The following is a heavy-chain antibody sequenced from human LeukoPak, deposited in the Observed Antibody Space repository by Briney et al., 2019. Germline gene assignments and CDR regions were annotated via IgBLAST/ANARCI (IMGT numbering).Heavy chain of an antibody. V-gene: IGHV3-7*04. D-gene: IGHD6-13*01. CDR2: IKQDGSEK. Sequence: GGSLRLSCAASGFIFSSYEMNWVRQAPGKGLEWVANIKQDGSEKNYVDSVKGRFTISRDDAKKSLYLQMNSLRAEDTAVYYCARGLLAAAGIDYWGQGALVTVSS. CDR3: ARGLLAAAGIDY. CDR1: GFIFSSYE. J-gene: IGHJ4*02.